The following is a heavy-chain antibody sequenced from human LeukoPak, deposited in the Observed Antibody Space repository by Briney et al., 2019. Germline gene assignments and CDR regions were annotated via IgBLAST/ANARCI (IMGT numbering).Heavy chain of an antibody. V-gene: IGHV3-11*01. D-gene: IGHD1-26*01. J-gene: IGHJ4*02. CDR1: GFTFSDYY. CDR2: ISNSGSTI. CDR3: ATEHTSGTYYIDY. Sequence: GGSLRLSCAASGFTFSDYYMTWIRQAPGKGLEWVSYISNSGSTIYYADSVKGRFTISRDNGKNSLYLQMNSLRAEDTAVHYCATEHTSGTYYIDYWGQGTLVTVSS.